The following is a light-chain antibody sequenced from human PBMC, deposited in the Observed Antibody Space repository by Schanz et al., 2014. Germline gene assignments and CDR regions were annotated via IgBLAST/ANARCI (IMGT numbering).Light chain of an antibody. V-gene: IGLV2-23*01. Sequence: QSVLTQPASVSGSPGQSITISCTTTSSDVGTYSVVSWYQQHPGEAPKLILYEGTKRPSGVSNRFSGSMSGNTASLTISGLQSEDEANYYCCSYAGTGRVFGGGTKLTVL. CDR3: CSYAGTGRV. CDR1: SSDVGTYSV. J-gene: IGLJ3*02. CDR2: EGT.